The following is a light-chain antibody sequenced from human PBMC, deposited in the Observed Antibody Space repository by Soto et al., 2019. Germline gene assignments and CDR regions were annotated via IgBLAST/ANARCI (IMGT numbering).Light chain of an antibody. CDR2: SNN. V-gene: IGLV1-44*01. CDR1: SSNLGSNT. CDR3: AAWDASLNGWV. J-gene: IGLJ3*02. Sequence: QSVLTQPPSASGTPGQRVTISCSGSSSNLGSNTVNWYQQLPGTAPKLLIYSNNQRPSGVPDRFSGSNSGTSASLAISGLRSEDEADYDCAAWDASLNGWVFGGGTKLTVL.